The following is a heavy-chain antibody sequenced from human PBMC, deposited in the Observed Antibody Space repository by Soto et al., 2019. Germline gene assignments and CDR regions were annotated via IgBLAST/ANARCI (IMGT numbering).Heavy chain of an antibody. D-gene: IGHD2-2*01. CDR2: IYPGDSDT. CDR3: ARRGDLGYCSSTSCPVHYGMDV. CDR1: GYSFTSYW. J-gene: IGHJ6*02. Sequence: PGESLKISCKGSGYSFTSYWIGWVRQMPGKGLEWMGIIYPGDSDTRYSPSFQGQVTTSADKSISTAYLQWSSLKASDTAMYYCARRGDLGYCSSTSCPVHYGMDVWGQGTTVTVSS. V-gene: IGHV5-51*01.